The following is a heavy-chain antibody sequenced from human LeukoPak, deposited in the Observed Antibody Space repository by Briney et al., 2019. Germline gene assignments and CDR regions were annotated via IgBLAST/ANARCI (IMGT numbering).Heavy chain of an antibody. V-gene: IGHV4-59*08. J-gene: IGHJ5*02. CDR1: GGSISSYY. CDR3: ARSTPVVVTAILRYWYFDP. Sequence: PSETLSLTCTVSGGSISSYYWSWIRQPPGKGLEWIGYIYYSGSTNYNPSLKSRVTISVDTSKNQFSLKLSSVTAADTAVYYCARSTPVVVTAILRYWYFDPWGQGTLVTVSS. D-gene: IGHD2-21*02. CDR2: IYYSGST.